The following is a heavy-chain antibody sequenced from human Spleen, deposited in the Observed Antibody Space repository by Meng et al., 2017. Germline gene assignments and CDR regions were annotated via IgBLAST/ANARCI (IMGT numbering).Heavy chain of an antibody. J-gene: IGHJ6*02. CDR2: ISDRGVTI. V-gene: IGHV3-48*03. Sequence: GGSLRLSCAASGFTFSSYEMNWVRQVPGKGLEWISYISDRGVTIYPDSVKGRFTSSRDSSKNTLYLQMNSLRAEDTAVYYCTTPLWSERQMDVWGQGTTVTVSS. CDR3: TTPLWSERQMDV. D-gene: IGHD2-21*01. CDR1: GFTFSSYE.